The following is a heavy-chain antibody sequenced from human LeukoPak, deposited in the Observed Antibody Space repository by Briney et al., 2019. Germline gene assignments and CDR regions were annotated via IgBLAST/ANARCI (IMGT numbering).Heavy chain of an antibody. V-gene: IGHV3-23*01. CDR1: GFTFSSYA. CDR2: ISGSGGST. J-gene: IGHJ4*02. Sequence: GGSLRLSCAASGFTFSSYAMSWVRQAPGKGLEWVSAISGSGGSTYYADSVKGRFTISRDNAKNSLYLQMNSLRAEDTAVYYCARVSTLYWGYSYGYFDYWGQGTLVTVSS. D-gene: IGHD5-18*01. CDR3: ARVSTLYWGYSYGYFDY.